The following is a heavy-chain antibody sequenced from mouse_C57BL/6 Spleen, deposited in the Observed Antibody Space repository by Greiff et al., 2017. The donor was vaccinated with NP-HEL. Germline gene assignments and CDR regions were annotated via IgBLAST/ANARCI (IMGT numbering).Heavy chain of an antibody. V-gene: IGHV1-81*01. Sequence: QVQLQQSGAELARPGASVKLSCKASGYTFTSYGISWVKQRTGQGLEWIGEIYPRSGNTYYNEKFKGKATLTADKSSSTAYMELRSLTSEDSAVYFCANWDVGAWFAYWGQGTLVTVSA. CDR3: ANWDVGAWFAY. CDR1: GYTFTSYG. CDR2: IYPRSGNT. D-gene: IGHD4-1*01. J-gene: IGHJ3*01.